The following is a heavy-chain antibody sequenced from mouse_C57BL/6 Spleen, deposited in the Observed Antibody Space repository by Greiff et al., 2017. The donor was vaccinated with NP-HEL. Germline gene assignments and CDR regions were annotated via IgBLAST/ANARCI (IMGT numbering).Heavy chain of an antibody. V-gene: IGHV1-82*01. J-gene: IGHJ2*01. CDR2: IYPGDGDT. D-gene: IGHD1-1*02. Sequence: QVQLQQSGPELVKPGASVKISCKASGYAFSSSWMNWVKQRPGKGLEWIGRIYPGDGDTNYNGKFKGKATLTADKSSSTAYMQLSSLTSEDSAVYFCARRGNGSYFDYWGQGTTLTVSS. CDR3: ARRGNGSYFDY. CDR1: GYAFSSSW.